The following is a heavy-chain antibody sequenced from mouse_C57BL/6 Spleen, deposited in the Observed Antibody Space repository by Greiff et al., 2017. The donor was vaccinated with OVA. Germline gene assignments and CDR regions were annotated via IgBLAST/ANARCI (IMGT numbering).Heavy chain of an antibody. CDR1: GYTFTSYG. CDR2: IYPRSGNT. CDR3: ARDYSNHWYFDV. J-gene: IGHJ1*03. D-gene: IGHD2-5*01. Sequence: VQRVESGAELARPGASVKLSCKASGYTFTSYGISWVKQRTGQGLEWIGEIYPRSGNTYYNEKFKGKATLTADKSSSTAYMELRSLTSEDSAVYFCARDYSNHWYFDVWGTGTTVTVSS. V-gene: IGHV1-81*01.